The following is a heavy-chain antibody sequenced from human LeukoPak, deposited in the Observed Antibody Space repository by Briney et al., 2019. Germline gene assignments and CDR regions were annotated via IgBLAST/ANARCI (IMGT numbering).Heavy chain of an antibody. Sequence: PGGSLRLSCAASGFTFSSYGMHWVRQAPGKGLEWVAFIRYDGSNKYYADSVKGRFTISRDNSKNTLYLQMNSLRAEDTAVYYCARDEMTNGYRPRFDYWGQGTLVTVSS. CDR2: IRYDGSNK. J-gene: IGHJ4*02. V-gene: IGHV3-30*02. CDR1: GFTFSSYG. D-gene: IGHD5-24*01. CDR3: ARDEMTNGYRPRFDY.